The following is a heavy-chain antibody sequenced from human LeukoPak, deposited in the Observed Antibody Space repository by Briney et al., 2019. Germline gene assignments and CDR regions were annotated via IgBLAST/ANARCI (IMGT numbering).Heavy chain of an antibody. Sequence: SSETLSLTCAVYGGSFSGYYWSWIRQPPGKGLEWIGSIYYSGSTYYNPSLKSRVTISVDTSKNQFSLKLSSVTAADTAVYYCARLYYDYVWGSYRHGHFDYWGQGTLVTVSS. CDR3: ARLYYDYVWGSYRHGHFDY. J-gene: IGHJ4*02. V-gene: IGHV4-34*01. D-gene: IGHD3-16*02. CDR1: GGSFSGYY. CDR2: IYYSGST.